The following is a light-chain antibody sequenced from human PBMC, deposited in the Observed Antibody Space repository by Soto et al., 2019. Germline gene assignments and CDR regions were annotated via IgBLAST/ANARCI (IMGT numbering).Light chain of an antibody. CDR3: ASWDDSLNSVV. Sequence: QSVLTQPPSASGTPGQRVTISCSGTSCNIGSNTVNWYQQLPGTAPKLLIYSNNQRPSGASERFSGSKSGTSASLAISGLQSEEEDDYYCASWDDSLNSVVFGGGTKLTVL. CDR1: SCNIGSNT. J-gene: IGLJ2*01. V-gene: IGLV1-44*01. CDR2: SNN.